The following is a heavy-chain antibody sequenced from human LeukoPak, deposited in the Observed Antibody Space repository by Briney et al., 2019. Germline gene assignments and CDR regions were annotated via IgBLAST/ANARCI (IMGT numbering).Heavy chain of an antibody. V-gene: IGHV3-74*01. D-gene: IGHD2-2*01. CDR3: ARDLSTKYSIDY. J-gene: IGHJ4*02. CDR2: INSDGSST. CDR1: GFTFSRYW. Sequence: GGSLRLSCAASGFTFSRYWMHWVRQGPGKGLVWVSRINSDGSSTTYADSVKGRFTISRDNSKNTLSLQMNSLRAEDTAVYYCARDLSTKYSIDYWGQGALVTVSS.